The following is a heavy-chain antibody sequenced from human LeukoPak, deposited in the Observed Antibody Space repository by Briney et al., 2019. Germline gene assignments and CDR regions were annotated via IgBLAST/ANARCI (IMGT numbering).Heavy chain of an antibody. J-gene: IGHJ4*02. Sequence: GGSLRLSCAASGFTFSSYWIHWVRQSPGKGLVWVSRINSDGSSTNYADSVKGRFTISRDSAKNTVTLQMNSLRAEDTAVYYCARGAYYDLDSRGQGTLVTVPS. CDR3: ARGAYYDLDS. D-gene: IGHD3-22*01. V-gene: IGHV3-74*01. CDR1: GFTFSSYW. CDR2: INSDGSST.